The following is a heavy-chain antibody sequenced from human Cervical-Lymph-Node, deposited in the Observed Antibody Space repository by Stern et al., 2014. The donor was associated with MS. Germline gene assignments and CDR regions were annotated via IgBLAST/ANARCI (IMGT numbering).Heavy chain of an antibody. CDR3: ARGSGTAYDLRGDY. J-gene: IGHJ4*01. Sequence: QMQLVQSGAEVRAPGASMKVSCKASGYIFTDYYLHWVRQAPGQGLEWLGWINPNRGGTNYAQNFQGRVTMTRDTSISTAYMELRWLGSADTAVYYCARGSGTAYDLRGDYWGQGTLVTVSS. CDR2: INPNRGGT. CDR1: GYIFTDYY. D-gene: IGHD3-3*01. V-gene: IGHV1-2*02.